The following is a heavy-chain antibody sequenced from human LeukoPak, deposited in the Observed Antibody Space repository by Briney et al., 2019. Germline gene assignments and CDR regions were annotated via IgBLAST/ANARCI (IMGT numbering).Heavy chain of an antibody. Sequence: ASVKVSCKASGYTFTGYYMHWVRQAPGQGLEWMGWINPNSGGTNYAQKFQGRVTMTRDTSISTAYMELSRLRSDDTAVYYCARDARSYYDSSGYRYYYYMDVWGKGTTVTVSS. V-gene: IGHV1-2*02. D-gene: IGHD3-22*01. CDR1: GYTFTGYY. CDR2: INPNSGGT. CDR3: ARDARSYYDSSGYRYYYYMDV. J-gene: IGHJ6*03.